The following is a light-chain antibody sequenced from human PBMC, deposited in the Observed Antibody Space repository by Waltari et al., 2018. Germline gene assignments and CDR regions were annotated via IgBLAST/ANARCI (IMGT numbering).Light chain of an antibody. CDR2: EVS. J-gene: IGLJ2*01. Sequence: QSALTQPASVSGSPGQSITIPCTGTSSDVGGYNYVSWYQQHPGKAPKLMIYEVSNRPSGVSNRFSGSKSGNTASLTISGLQAEDEADYYCSSYTSSCFGGGTKLTVL. V-gene: IGLV2-14*01. CDR3: SSYTSSC. CDR1: SSDVGGYNY.